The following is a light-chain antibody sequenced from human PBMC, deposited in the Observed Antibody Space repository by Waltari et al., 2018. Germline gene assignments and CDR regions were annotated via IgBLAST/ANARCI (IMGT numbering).Light chain of an antibody. J-gene: IGLJ2*01. Sequence: QSVLTQPPSVSAAPGQKVIISCSGSSSTVGHNFISWYQQLPRTAPQLLIYENNERPSGIPDRFSGSKSGTSATLDITGLQTGDEADYYCETWDSSLSAVVFGGGTKLTVL. V-gene: IGLV1-51*02. CDR2: ENN. CDR1: SSTVGHNF. CDR3: ETWDSSLSAVV.